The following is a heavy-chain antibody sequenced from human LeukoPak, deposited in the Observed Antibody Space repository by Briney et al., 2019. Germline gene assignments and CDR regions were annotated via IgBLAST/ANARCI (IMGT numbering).Heavy chain of an antibody. CDR2: ISSSSSTI. J-gene: IGHJ1*01. Sequence: GGSLRLSCAASGFTFSSYSMNWVRQAPGKGLEGVSYISSSSSTIYYADSVKGRFTISRDSAKKSLYLQMNSLTVEDTAVYYCARCSSWYLEYFQLWGQGTLVTVSS. CDR1: GFTFSSYS. D-gene: IGHD6-13*01. V-gene: IGHV3-48*01. CDR3: ARCSSWYLEYFQL.